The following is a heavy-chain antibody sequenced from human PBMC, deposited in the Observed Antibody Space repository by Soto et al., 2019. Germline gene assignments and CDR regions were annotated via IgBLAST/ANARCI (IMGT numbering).Heavy chain of an antibody. D-gene: IGHD3-3*01. V-gene: IGHV3-23*01. CDR3: AKDHDFWSGYYTGLFDY. Sequence: GGSLRLSCAASGFTFSSYAMSWVRQAPGKGLEWVSAISGSGGSTYYADSVKGRFTISRDNSKNTLYLQMNSLRAEDTAVYYCAKDHDFWSGYYTGLFDYWGQGTLVTVSS. CDR1: GFTFSSYA. CDR2: ISGSGGST. J-gene: IGHJ4*02.